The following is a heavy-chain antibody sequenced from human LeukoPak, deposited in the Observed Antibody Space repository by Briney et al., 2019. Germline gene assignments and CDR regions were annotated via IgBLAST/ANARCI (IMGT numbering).Heavy chain of an antibody. Sequence: PSETLSLTCTVSGGSISSYYWSWIRQPPGKGLEWIGYIYYSGSTNYNPSLKSRVTISVDTSKNQFSLKLSSVTAADTAVYYCARGIYDTAMVLVWYFDYWGQGTLVTVSS. CDR2: IYYSGST. V-gene: IGHV4-59*01. D-gene: IGHD5-18*01. CDR3: ARGIYDTAMVLVWYFDY. CDR1: GGSISSYY. J-gene: IGHJ4*02.